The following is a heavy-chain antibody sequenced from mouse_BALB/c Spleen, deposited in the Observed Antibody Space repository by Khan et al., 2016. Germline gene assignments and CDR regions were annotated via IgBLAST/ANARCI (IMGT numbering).Heavy chain of an antibody. Sequence: QLEESGPGLMKPSQSLSLTCTVTGYSITSDYAWNWIRQFPGNKLAWMGYIIYSGSTTYTPSLQSRISITRDTSKNQFFLQLNSVTIEDTATYYCASDGPSYAMDYWGQGTSVTVSS. J-gene: IGHJ4*01. D-gene: IGHD2-3*01. CDR2: IIYSGST. V-gene: IGHV3-2*02. CDR1: GYSITSDYA. CDR3: ASDGPSYAMDY.